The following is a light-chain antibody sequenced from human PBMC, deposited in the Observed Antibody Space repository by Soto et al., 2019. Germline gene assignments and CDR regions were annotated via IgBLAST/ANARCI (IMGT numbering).Light chain of an antibody. V-gene: IGLV2-23*01. CDR1: SSDVGIYNL. CDR2: EGS. CDR3: CSYAGSSTYV. J-gene: IGLJ1*01. Sequence: QSALTQPASMSGSPGQSITISCTGTSSDVGIYNLVSWYQRHPGKAPKLMIYEGSKRPSGVSNRFSGSKSGNTASLTISGLQAEDEADYYCCSYAGSSTYVFGTGTKVTVL.